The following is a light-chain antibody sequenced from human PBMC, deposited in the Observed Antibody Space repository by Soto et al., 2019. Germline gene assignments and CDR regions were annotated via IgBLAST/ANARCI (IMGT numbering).Light chain of an antibody. J-gene: IGKJ1*01. CDR2: KAS. CDR3: QQYNSYWT. V-gene: IGKV1-5*03. Sequence: DIQMTQSPSTLTASVGDRVTITCRASQSISSWLAWYQQKPGKAPKLLIYKASSLESGVPSRFSGSGSGTEFTLNISSLQPYDFATYYCQQYNSYWTFGQGTKVEI. CDR1: QSISSW.